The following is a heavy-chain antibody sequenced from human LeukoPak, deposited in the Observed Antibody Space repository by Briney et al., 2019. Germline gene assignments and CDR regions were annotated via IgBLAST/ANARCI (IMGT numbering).Heavy chain of an antibody. CDR2: ISQDGGKK. CDR1: GFAFNQFP. V-gene: IGHV3-30*18. CDR3: AKDKSCFGSDNYHYFDF. D-gene: IGHD3-10*01. Sequence: GGSPRLSCAASGFAFNQFPVHWVRQAPGKGLEGVTFISQDGGKKTYSDSVKGRFTTSRHNSKNTMYLQMNSLRSEHSARYAFAKDKSCFGSDNYHYFDFWGQGPLVIVSS. J-gene: IGHJ4*02.